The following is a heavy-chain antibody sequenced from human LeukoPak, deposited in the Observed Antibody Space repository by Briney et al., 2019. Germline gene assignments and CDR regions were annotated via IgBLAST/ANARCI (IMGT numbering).Heavy chain of an antibody. CDR2: IIPNFGTA. V-gene: IGHV1-69*05. J-gene: IGHJ6*03. Sequence: SSVTVSCLACVGTFRNHAISWVRQAPGQGLEWMGGIIPNFGTANYAQKFQGRVTITTDESTSTDYMELSSMTPDDTAVYHCARATGGYYPVRPLEDYYYYMDVWAKGTTVTVSS. D-gene: IGHD3-10*01. CDR1: VGTFRNHA. CDR3: ARATGGYYPVRPLEDYYYYMDV.